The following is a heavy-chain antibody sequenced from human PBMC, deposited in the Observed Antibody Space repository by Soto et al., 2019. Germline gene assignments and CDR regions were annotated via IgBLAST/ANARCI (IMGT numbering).Heavy chain of an antibody. CDR1: GFTFSSYG. CDR2: IWYDGSNK. J-gene: IGHJ4*02. Sequence: QVQLVESGGGVVQPGRSLRLSCAASGFTFSSYGMHWVRQAPGEGLEWVAVIWYDGSNKYYADSVKGRFTISRDNSKNTLYLQMNSLRAEDTAVYYCARDDSSGSVFDYWGQGTLVTVSS. CDR3: ARDDSSGSVFDY. V-gene: IGHV3-33*01. D-gene: IGHD3-22*01.